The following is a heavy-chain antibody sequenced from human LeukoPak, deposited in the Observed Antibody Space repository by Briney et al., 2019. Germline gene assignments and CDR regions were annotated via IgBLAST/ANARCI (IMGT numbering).Heavy chain of an antibody. Sequence: GGSLRLSCAASGFTFSSYWMYWVLQAPGKGLVWVSRINSDGTSTTYAESVKGRFTISRDNAKNTLYLQMNSLRAEDTAVYYCARLYGDYIDYWGQGTLVTVSS. CDR3: ARLYGDYIDY. CDR1: GFTFSSYW. CDR2: INSDGTST. D-gene: IGHD4-17*01. J-gene: IGHJ4*02. V-gene: IGHV3-74*03.